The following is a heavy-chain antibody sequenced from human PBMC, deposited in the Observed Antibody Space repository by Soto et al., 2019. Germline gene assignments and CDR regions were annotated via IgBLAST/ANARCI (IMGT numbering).Heavy chain of an antibody. CDR1: GYTLSELA. CDR2: FDPEDGET. CDR3: AGGYCTRTSCHDYDN. Sequence: ASVKVSCKVSGYTLSELAIQWVRQSPGKGLEWMGGFDPEDGETFYAQKFQGRVTMTEDKSTDTAYMELRSLRSEDTAVYYCAGGYCTRTSCHDYDNWGQRTRVTVS. V-gene: IGHV1-24*01. J-gene: IGHJ4*02. D-gene: IGHD2-2*01.